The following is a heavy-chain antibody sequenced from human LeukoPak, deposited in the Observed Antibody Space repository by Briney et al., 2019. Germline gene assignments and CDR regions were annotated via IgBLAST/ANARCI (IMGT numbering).Heavy chain of an antibody. CDR2: IRHDGSEN. J-gene: IGHJ6*03. Sequence: GGSLRLSCAASGFTFSYYYMTWVRQAPGKGLEWVADIRHDGSENYYVDSVQGRFTISRDNAKNSLYLQMNSLRAEDTAVYYCARYRDWEWEVSYMDVWGKETTVTVSS. D-gene: IGHD1-26*01. CDR1: GFTFSYYY. V-gene: IGHV3-7*01. CDR3: ARYRDWEWEVSYMDV.